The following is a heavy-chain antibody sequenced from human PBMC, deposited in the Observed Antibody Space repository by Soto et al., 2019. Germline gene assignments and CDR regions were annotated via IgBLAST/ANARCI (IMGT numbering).Heavy chain of an antibody. CDR3: TRNGVTTISYYGMDV. D-gene: IGHD5-12*01. J-gene: IGHJ6*02. CDR2: IWYVGSNE. V-gene: IGHV3-33*01. CDR1: GFSFSRYG. Sequence: QVQLVESGGGVVQPGRSLRLSCAASGFSFSRYGMHWVRQAPGKGLEWVAFIWYVGSNEYYVDSVKGRFTISRDNSKNIVSLQMNSLRVEDTAVYYCTRNGVTTISYYGMDVWGQGTTVAVSS.